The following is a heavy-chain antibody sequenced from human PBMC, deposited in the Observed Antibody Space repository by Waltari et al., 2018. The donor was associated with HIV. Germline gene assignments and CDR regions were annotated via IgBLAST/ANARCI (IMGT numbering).Heavy chain of an antibody. J-gene: IGHJ6*02. CDR3: ARDRGTMGPITGLVNGMDV. CDR2: ISASSTYI. CDR1: GFTFSAYT. V-gene: IGHV3-21*01. D-gene: IGHD1-1*01. Sequence: EVQLVESGGGLVRPGGSLRLSCAASGFTFSAYTINWVRQAPGKGLEWVSSISASSTYIYYADSVRGRFTISRDNAKNSLYLLMSSLRAEDTAVYYCARDRGTMGPITGLVNGMDVWGQGTTVTVSS.